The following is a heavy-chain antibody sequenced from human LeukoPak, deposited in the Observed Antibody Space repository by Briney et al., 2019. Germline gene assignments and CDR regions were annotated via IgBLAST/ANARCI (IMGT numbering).Heavy chain of an antibody. CDR2: INQDGSGK. D-gene: IGHD3-16*01. Sequence: QPGGSLRLSCAASGYTFGSFWMSWVRQAPGKGLEWVANINQDGSGKYFVDSVKGRFTISRDNAKNSLYLQMNSLRAEDTALYYCAKDKGAEKGGFDYWGQGTLVTVSS. CDR3: AKDKGAEKGGFDY. J-gene: IGHJ4*02. V-gene: IGHV3-7*03. CDR1: GYTFGSFW.